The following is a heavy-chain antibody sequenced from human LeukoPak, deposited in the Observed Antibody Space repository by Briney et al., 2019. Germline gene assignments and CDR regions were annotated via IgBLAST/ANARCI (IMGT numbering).Heavy chain of an antibody. V-gene: IGHV4-4*02. CDR3: ARSGRGVRYYYYMDV. CDR1: GGSISSSNW. Sequence: PSETLSLTCAVSGGSISSSNWWSWVRQPPGKGLEWIGEIYHSGSTNYNPSLKSRVTISVDKSKNQFSLKLSSVTAADTAVYYCARSGRGVRYYYYMDVWGKGTTVTISS. J-gene: IGHJ6*03. CDR2: IYHSGST. D-gene: IGHD3-10*01.